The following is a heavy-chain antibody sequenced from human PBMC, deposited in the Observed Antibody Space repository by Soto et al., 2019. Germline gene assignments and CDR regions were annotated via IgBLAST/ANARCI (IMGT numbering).Heavy chain of an antibody. CDR2: IYWDDDK. CDR3: AHSPGIAYPPRPAHFDY. V-gene: IGHV2-5*02. J-gene: IGHJ4*02. CDR1: GFSLSTSGVG. Sequence: SGPTLVNPTQTLTLTCTFSGFSLSTSGVGVGWIRQPPGKALEWLALIYWDDDKRYSPSLKSRLTITKDTSKNQVVLTMTNMDPVDTATYYCAHSPGIAYPPRPAHFDYWGQGTLVTV. D-gene: IGHD1-26*01.